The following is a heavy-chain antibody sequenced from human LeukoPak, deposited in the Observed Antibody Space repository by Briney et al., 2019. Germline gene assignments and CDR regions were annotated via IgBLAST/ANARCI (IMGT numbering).Heavy chain of an antibody. D-gene: IGHD4-17*01. CDR2: ISSSSSYI. Sequence: GGSLRLSCAASGFTFSSYSMNWVRQAPGKGLEWVSSISSSSSYIYYADSVKGRFTISRDNAKNSLYLQMNSLRAEDTAVYYCARVPYGDYYEDAFDIWGQGTMVTVSS. J-gene: IGHJ3*02. CDR3: ARVPYGDYYEDAFDI. V-gene: IGHV3-21*01. CDR1: GFTFSSYS.